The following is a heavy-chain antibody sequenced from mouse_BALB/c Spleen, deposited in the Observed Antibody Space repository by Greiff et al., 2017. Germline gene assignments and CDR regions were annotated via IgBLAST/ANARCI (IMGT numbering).Heavy chain of an antibody. D-gene: IGHD1-1*01. V-gene: IGHV1S81*02. J-gene: IGHJ3*01. CDR3: TRNYGSSPFAY. CDR1: GYTFTSYY. CDR2: INPSNGGT. Sequence: QVQLQQPGAELVKPGASVKLSCKASGYTFTSYYVYWVKQRPGQGLEWIGGINPSNGGTNFNEKFKSKATLTVDKSSSTAYMQLSSLTSEDSAVYYCTRNYGSSPFAYWGQGTLVTVSA.